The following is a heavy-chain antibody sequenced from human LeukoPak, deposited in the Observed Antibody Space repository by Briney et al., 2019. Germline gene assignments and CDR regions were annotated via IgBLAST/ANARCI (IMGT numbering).Heavy chain of an antibody. CDR1: GYTFTCYY. CDR3: ARATRVVGYSGSYY. J-gene: IGHJ4*02. D-gene: IGHD1-26*01. V-gene: IGHV1-2*02. Sequence: ASVKVSCKASGYTFTCYYMHWVRQAPGQGLDWMGGIKPNRGGTNYAQKFQGRVTMTRDTSISTAYMELSRLRSDDTDVYYRARATRVVGYSGSYYWGQGSLVTVSS. CDR2: IKPNRGGT.